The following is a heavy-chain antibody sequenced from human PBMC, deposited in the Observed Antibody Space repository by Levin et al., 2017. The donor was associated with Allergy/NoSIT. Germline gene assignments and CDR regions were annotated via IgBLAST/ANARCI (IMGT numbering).Heavy chain of an antibody. V-gene: IGHV4-34*01. CDR1: GGSFSGYY. J-gene: IGHJ4*02. CDR3: AREGLLAGGSWSFDY. Sequence: SQTLSLTCAVYGGSFSGYYWSWIRQPPGKGLEWIGEINHSGSTNYNPSLKSRVTISVDTSKNQFSLKLSSVTAADTAVYYCAREGLLAGGSWSFDYWGQGTLVTVSS. CDR2: INHSGST. D-gene: IGHD6-13*01.